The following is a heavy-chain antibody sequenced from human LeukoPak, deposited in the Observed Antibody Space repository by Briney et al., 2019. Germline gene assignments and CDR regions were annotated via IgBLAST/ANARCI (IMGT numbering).Heavy chain of an antibody. Sequence: PSETLSLTCAVYGGSFSGYYWGWVRQSPGKGLEWVGEMNDCGTTNCNPSLKNQVTLSVDTSKNQFSLRLTSMTAADTAIHYCARRLEDSAARQVSDHWGQGTLVTVSS. CDR1: GGSFSGYY. J-gene: IGHJ4*02. CDR2: MNDCGTT. D-gene: IGHD1-1*01. V-gene: IGHV4-34*01. CDR3: ARRLEDSAARQVSDH.